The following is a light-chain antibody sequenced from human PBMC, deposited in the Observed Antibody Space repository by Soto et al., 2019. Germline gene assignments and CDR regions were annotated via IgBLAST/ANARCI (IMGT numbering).Light chain of an antibody. CDR2: DAS. CDR3: QQRSSWPLT. Sequence: EIVLTQSPATLSLSPGERATLSCRASQSVSSYLAWYQQKPGQAPRLLIYDASNRATGIPARFSGSGSGTDFTLIISSLEPEDFAVYYCQQRSSWPLTFGQGTRLEIK. V-gene: IGKV3-11*01. J-gene: IGKJ5*01. CDR1: QSVSSY.